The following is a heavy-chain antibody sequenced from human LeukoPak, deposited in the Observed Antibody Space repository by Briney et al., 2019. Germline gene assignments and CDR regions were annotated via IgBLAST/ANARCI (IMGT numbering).Heavy chain of an antibody. V-gene: IGHV3-33*06. CDR2: IWHDGSND. D-gene: IGHD3-22*01. CDR1: GFIFSSYG. CDR3: AKVTGDYYDTSGAFDY. Sequence: GGSLRLSCAASGFIFSSYGMHWVRQAPGKGLEWVARIWHDGSNDDYADSVKGRFTISRVNSKNTLYLQMNSLRAEDTAIYYCAKVTGDYYDTSGAFDYWGQGTLVTVSS. J-gene: IGHJ4*02.